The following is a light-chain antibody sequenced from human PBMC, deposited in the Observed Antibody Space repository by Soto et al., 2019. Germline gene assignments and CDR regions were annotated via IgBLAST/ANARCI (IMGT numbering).Light chain of an antibody. CDR2: EVS. CDR1: SSDVRGYNY. Sequence: QSALTQPASVSGSPGQSITISCTGTSSDVRGYNYVSWYQQHPGKAPKFMIYEVSNRPSGVSNRFSGSKSGNTASLTISGLQAEDEADYYCSSYTRSSSWVFGGGTKLTVL. V-gene: IGLV2-14*01. CDR3: SSYTRSSSWV. J-gene: IGLJ3*02.